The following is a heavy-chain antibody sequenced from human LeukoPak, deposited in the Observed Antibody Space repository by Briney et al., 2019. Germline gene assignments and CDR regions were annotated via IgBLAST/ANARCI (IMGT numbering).Heavy chain of an antibody. D-gene: IGHD3-3*01. J-gene: IGHJ6*02. CDR3: TRDSYGYYPEFGFAV. V-gene: IGHV3-49*04. CDR1: GFNLPDYA. Sequence: GVLRPSWSASGFNLPDYAMRWVRQASGEGLEGARFISGKINDGATQYDASVKGRFVISRDDSKSVAYLQMNSLKTEDTAVYCCTRDSYGYYPEFGFAVWGPGTSVTVSS. CDR2: ISGKINDGAT.